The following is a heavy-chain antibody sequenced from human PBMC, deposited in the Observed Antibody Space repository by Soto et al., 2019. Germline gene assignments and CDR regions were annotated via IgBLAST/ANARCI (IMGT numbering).Heavy chain of an antibody. Sequence: PSETLSLTCTASGGSISSYYWSWIRQPPGKGLEWIGYIYYSGSTNYNPPLKSRVTISVDTSKNQFSLKLSSVTAADTAVYYCARRYGYSFDYWGQGTLVTVSS. CDR1: GGSISSYY. CDR3: ARRYGYSFDY. V-gene: IGHV4-59*08. D-gene: IGHD1-1*01. J-gene: IGHJ4*02. CDR2: IYYSGST.